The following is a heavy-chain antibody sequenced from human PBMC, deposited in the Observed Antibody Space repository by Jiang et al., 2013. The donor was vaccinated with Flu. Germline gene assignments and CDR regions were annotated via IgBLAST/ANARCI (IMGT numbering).Heavy chain of an antibody. CDR2: ISGSGGST. CDR1: GFTFSSYA. D-gene: IGHD2-2*01. J-gene: IGHJ4*02. Sequence: GFTFSSYAMSWVRQAPGKGLEWVSAISGSGGSTYYADSVKGRFTISRDNSKNTLYLQMNSLRAEDTAVYYCAKDQGLWGPVGLYCSSTSCPTDYWGQGTLVTVSS. V-gene: IGHV3-23*01. CDR3: AKDQGLWGPVGLYCSSTSCPTDY.